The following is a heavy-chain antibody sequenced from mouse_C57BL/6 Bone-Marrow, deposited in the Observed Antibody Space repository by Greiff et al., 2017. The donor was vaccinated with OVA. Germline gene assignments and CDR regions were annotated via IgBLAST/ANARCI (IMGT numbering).Heavy chain of an antibody. V-gene: IGHV5-4*01. CDR3: ARGEGHTPGY. J-gene: IGHJ2*01. D-gene: IGHD3-3*01. Sequence: EVQLVESGGGLVKPGGSLKLSCAASGFTFSSYAMSWVRQTPEKRLEWVATISDGGSYTYYPDNVKGRFTISRDNAKNNLYLQMSHLKSEDTAMYYCARGEGHTPGYWGQGTTLTVSS. CDR1: GFTFSSYA. CDR2: ISDGGSYT.